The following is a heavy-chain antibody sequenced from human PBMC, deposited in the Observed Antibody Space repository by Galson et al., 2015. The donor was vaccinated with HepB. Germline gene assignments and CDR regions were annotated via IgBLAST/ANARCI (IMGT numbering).Heavy chain of an antibody. J-gene: IGHJ4*02. CDR1: GYSFTSYW. CDR2: IDPSDSYT. V-gene: IGHV5-10-1*01. Sequence: SGAEVKKPGESLRISCKGSGYSFTSYWISWVRQMPGKGLEWMGRIDPSDSYTNYSPSFQGHVTISADKSISTAYLQWSSLKASDTAMYYCARHEGSDYGDYAVIDWGQGTLVTVSS. D-gene: IGHD4-17*01. CDR3: ARHEGSDYGDYAVID.